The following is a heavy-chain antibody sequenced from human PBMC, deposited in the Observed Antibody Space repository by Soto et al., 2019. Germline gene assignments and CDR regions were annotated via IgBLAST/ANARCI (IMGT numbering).Heavy chain of an antibody. D-gene: IGHD6-13*01. J-gene: IGHJ4*02. Sequence: QVQLQESGPGLVKPSQTLSLTCTVSGGSISSGDYYWSWIRQPPGKGLEWIGYIYYSGSTYYNPSLKSRVTISVDTFKNQFSLKLSSVTAADTAVYYCARGGTRTLVAAAGQFDYWGQGTLVTVSS. CDR1: GGSISSGDYY. CDR2: IYYSGST. CDR3: ARGGTRTLVAAAGQFDY. V-gene: IGHV4-30-4*01.